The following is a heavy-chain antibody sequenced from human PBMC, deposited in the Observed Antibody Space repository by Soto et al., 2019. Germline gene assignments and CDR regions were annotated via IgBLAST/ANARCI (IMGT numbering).Heavy chain of an antibody. Sequence: EVQLLESGGGLVQPGGSLRLSCAASGFTFSSYAMSWVRQAPGKGLEWVSAISGSGGSTYYADSVKGRFTISRDNSKNTPYLQLNSLRAEDTAVYYCAKDSLPYSSSWPLDYWGQGTLVTVSS. CDR2: ISGSGGST. CDR1: GFTFSSYA. J-gene: IGHJ4*02. D-gene: IGHD6-13*01. V-gene: IGHV3-23*01. CDR3: AKDSLPYSSSWPLDY.